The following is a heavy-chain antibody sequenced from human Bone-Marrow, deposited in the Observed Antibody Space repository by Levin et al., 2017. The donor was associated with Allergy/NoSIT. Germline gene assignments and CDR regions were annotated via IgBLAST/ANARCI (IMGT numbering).Heavy chain of an antibody. Sequence: GESLKISCKASGYTFTSYGISWVRQAPGQGLEWMGWISGYNGNTNYAQKLQGRVTVTTDTSTRTAYVELRSLRSDDTAVYYCARAHPPYFYDSSGYFAGPLDIWGQGTMVSVSS. J-gene: IGHJ3*02. CDR1: GYTFTSYG. D-gene: IGHD3-22*01. V-gene: IGHV1-18*01. CDR3: ARAHPPYFYDSSGYFAGPLDI. CDR2: ISGYNGNT.